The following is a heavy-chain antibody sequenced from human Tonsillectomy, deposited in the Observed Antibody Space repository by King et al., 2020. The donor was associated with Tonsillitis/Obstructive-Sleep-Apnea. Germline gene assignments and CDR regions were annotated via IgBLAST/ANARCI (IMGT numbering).Heavy chain of an antibody. Sequence: ITLKESGPTLVKPTQTLTLTCTFSGFSTSTNGVGLGCIRQPTRKSLELLALLYWDYDKFYSPSLKSRRTITKDTPKNQVVLTMTNMDPVDTATYYCAHRSYYYGSGFDYWGQGTLVTVSS. CDR3: AHRSYYYGSGFDY. CDR2: LYWDYDK. V-gene: IGHV2-5*02. J-gene: IGHJ4*02. CDR1: GFSTSTNGVG. D-gene: IGHD3-10*01.